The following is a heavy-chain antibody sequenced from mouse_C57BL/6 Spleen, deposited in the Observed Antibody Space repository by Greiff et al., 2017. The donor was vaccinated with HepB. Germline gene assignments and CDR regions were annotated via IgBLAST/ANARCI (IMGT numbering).Heavy chain of an antibody. V-gene: IGHV1-66*01. CDR1: GYRFTSYD. CDR2: IYPGSGNT. CDR3: ARIYGSSSWFAY. Sequence: VKLMESGPELVKPGASVKISCKASGYRFTSYDIHWVKQRPGQGLEWIGWIYPGSGNTKYNEKFKGKATLTADKSSSTAYLQLSSLTSEDSAVYYCARIYGSSSWFAYWGQGTLVTVSA. D-gene: IGHD1-1*01. J-gene: IGHJ3*01.